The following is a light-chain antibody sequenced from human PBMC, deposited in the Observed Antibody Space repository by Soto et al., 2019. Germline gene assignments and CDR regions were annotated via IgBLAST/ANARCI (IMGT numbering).Light chain of an antibody. J-gene: IGLJ1*01. Sequence: VLTQPPSVSGAPGQRVTISCTGSSSNIGSTYDVQWYQQLPGTAPKLLIHGNTDRPSGVPDRFSGSKSGTSASLAITGLQADDESDYYCQSYDDSLSVHYVFGTGTKVTVL. V-gene: IGLV1-40*01. CDR2: GNT. CDR1: SSNIGSTYD. CDR3: QSYDDSLSVHYV.